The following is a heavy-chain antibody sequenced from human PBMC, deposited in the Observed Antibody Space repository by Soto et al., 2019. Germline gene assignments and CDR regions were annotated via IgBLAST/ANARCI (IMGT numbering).Heavy chain of an antibody. CDR1: GYTFTNNW. Sequence: QVQLVQSGAEVKKPGASVKVSCKASGYTFTNNWIHWVRQAPGQGLEWMGVINPSGGSTSYAQKFQGRFSMATDTSTSTVYMELSSLRSEDTAVYYSARYHSDGSSAYSYWWFDPWGQGTLVAVSS. V-gene: IGHV1-46*01. CDR3: ARYHSDGSSAYSYWWFDP. CDR2: INPSGGST. J-gene: IGHJ5*02. D-gene: IGHD3-22*01.